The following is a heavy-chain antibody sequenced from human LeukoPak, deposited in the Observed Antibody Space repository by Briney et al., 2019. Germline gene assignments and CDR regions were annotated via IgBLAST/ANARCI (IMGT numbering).Heavy chain of an antibody. Sequence: PSETLSLTCAVYGGSFSGYYWSWIRQPPGKGLEWIGEINHSGSTNYNLSLKSRVTISVDTSKNQFSLKLSSVTAADTAVYYCARGKGMPLVPYGSGSYYIAPRRYYFDYWGQGTLVTVSS. CDR1: GGSFSGYY. D-gene: IGHD3-10*01. CDR3: ARGKGMPLVPYGSGSYYIAPRRYYFDY. CDR2: INHSGST. J-gene: IGHJ4*02. V-gene: IGHV4-34*01.